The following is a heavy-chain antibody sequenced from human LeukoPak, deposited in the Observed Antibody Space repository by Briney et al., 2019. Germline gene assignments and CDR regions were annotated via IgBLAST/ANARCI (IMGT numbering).Heavy chain of an antibody. CDR2: IYYIGST. Sequence: SETLSLTCTVSGGSISSYYWSWIRQPPGKGLEWIGYIYYIGSTNYNPSLKSRVTISVDTSKNQFSLKLSSVTAADTAVYYCARDGSSSWPQKSYYYYGMDVWGQGTTVTVSS. V-gene: IGHV4-59*01. CDR3: ARDGSSSWPQKSYYYYGMDV. D-gene: IGHD6-13*01. J-gene: IGHJ6*02. CDR1: GGSISSYY.